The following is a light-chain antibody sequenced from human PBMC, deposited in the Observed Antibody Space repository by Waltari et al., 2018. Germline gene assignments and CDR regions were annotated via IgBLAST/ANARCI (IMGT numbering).Light chain of an antibody. CDR1: QRILSASNNKNY. Sequence: DIVMTQSPDPLAVSLGERATINCESSQRILSASNNKNYIAWYQQKPGQPPKLLIHWASTGQSGVPDRFSASGSGTDFTLTISSLQAEDVAVYYCQQYSTVPVTFGGGTKVEIK. J-gene: IGKJ4*01. CDR2: WAS. CDR3: QQYSTVPVT. V-gene: IGKV4-1*01.